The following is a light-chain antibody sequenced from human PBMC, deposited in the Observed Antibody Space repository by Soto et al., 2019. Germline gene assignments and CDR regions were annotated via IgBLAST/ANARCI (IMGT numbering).Light chain of an antibody. CDR2: KAS. CDR3: QQYNSYSPLT. Sequence: DIQMTQSPSTLSASVGDRVTITCRASQSISSWLAWYQQKPGKAPKLLIYKASGLESGVPSRFSGRGSGTDFTLTISSLQPDDFATYYCQQYNSYSPLTFGGGTKVEIK. V-gene: IGKV1-5*03. J-gene: IGKJ4*01. CDR1: QSISSW.